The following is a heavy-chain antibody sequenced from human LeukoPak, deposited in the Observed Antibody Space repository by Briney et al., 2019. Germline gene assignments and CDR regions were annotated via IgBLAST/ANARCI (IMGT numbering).Heavy chain of an antibody. D-gene: IGHD6-6*01. J-gene: IGHJ4*02. CDR1: GFTVSSKY. V-gene: IGHV3-53*01. CDR3: ARNLLEYSSSSSYFDY. Sequence: GGSLRLSCAASGFTVSSKYMSWVRQAPGKGLEWVSVIYSGGSTYYADSVKGRFTISRDNSKNTLYLQMNSLRAEDTAVYYCARNLLEYSSSSSYFDYWGQGTLVTVSS. CDR2: IYSGGST.